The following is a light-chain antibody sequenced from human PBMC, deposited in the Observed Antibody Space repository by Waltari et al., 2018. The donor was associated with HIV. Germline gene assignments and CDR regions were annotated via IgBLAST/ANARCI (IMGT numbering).Light chain of an antibody. J-gene: IGLJ3*02. Sequence: QSVLTQPPSVSGAPGQRVTISCTGSRPNIGAGYDVHWYQQLPGTAPKLLIYGNSNRPSGVPDRFYGSKSGTSASLAITGLQAEDEADYYCQSYDSSLSGWVFGGGTKLTVL. CDR1: RPNIGAGYD. V-gene: IGLV1-40*01. CDR2: GNS. CDR3: QSYDSSLSGWV.